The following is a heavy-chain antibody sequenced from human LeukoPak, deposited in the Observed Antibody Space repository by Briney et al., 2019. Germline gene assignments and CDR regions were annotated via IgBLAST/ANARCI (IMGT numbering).Heavy chain of an antibody. Sequence: GGPLRLSCAASGFTFSSYGMHWVRQAPGKGLEGVAFIQYDGSNKYYAGSVKGRFTISRDNAKNSLYLQMNSLRAEDTAVYYCAELGITMIGGVWGKGTTVTISS. D-gene: IGHD3-10*02. J-gene: IGHJ6*04. CDR2: IQYDGSNK. V-gene: IGHV3-30*02. CDR1: GFTFSSYG. CDR3: AELGITMIGGV.